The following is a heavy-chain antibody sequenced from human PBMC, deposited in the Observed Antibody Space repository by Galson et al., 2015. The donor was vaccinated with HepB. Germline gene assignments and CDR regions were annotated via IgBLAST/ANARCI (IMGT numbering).Heavy chain of an antibody. CDR3: VRPSAGTVTGVAFDP. Sequence: SLRLSCAGSGFIFSDCPMHWVRQVQGKGLEWVALISNDGGKKFYADSVRGRFSISRDNSKNILFLEMNSLRDEDTARYYCVRPSAGTVTGVAFDPWGQGVMVTVSS. CDR2: ISNDGGKK. V-gene: IGHV3-30-3*01. CDR1: GFIFSDCP. J-gene: IGHJ5*02. D-gene: IGHD1-7*01.